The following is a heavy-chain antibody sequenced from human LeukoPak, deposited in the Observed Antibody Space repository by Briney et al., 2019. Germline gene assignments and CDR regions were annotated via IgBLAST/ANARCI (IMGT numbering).Heavy chain of an antibody. CDR2: IYYSGST. J-gene: IGHJ4*02. Sequence: PSETLSLTCTVSGGSISSYYWSWIRQPPGKGLEWIGYIYYSGSTNYNPSLKSRVTISVDTSKNQFSLKLSSVTAADTAVYYCAGRAPDYYDSSGPPGFDYWGQGTLVTVSS. V-gene: IGHV4-59*01. CDR3: AGRAPDYYDSSGPPGFDY. CDR1: GGSISSYY. D-gene: IGHD3-22*01.